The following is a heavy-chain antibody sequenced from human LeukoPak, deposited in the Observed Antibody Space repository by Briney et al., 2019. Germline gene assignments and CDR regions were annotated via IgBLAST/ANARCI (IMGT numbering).Heavy chain of an antibody. V-gene: IGHV5-51*01. CDR1: GYSFTSYW. J-gene: IGHJ6*02. Sequence: GESLKISCKASGYSFTSYWIGWVRQMPGKGLEWMGVISPGDSDTRYSPSFQGQVTFSADKSITTAYLQWSSLKASDTAVYYCATWAPLSSGNNIYFYGMDVWGRGTAVTVSS. CDR2: ISPGDSDT. D-gene: IGHD3-10*01. CDR3: ATWAPLSSGNNIYFYGMDV.